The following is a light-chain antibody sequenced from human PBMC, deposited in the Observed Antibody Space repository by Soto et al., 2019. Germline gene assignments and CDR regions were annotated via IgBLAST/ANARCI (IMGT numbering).Light chain of an antibody. J-gene: IGKJ1*01. CDR2: GAS. V-gene: IGKV3-15*01. CDR1: ETVATN. Sequence: EVVMTQSPATLSVSPGERATLSCRARETVATNLAWYQQKPGQAPRLLISGASTRAAGISDRFRGSGSGPEFTLTISSLRSEDSAIYYCQQYFEWPPLTFGQGTKVDIK. CDR3: QQYFEWPPLT.